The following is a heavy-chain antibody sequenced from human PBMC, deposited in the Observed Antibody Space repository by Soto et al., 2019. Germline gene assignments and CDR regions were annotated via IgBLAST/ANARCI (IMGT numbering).Heavy chain of an antibody. CDR3: ARNRYYYDSSGHNY. V-gene: IGHV1-69*13. Sequence: SVKVSCKASGGTFSSYAISWVRQAPGQGLEWMGGIIPIFGTANYAQKFQGRVTITADESTSTAYMELSSLRSEDTAVYYCARNRYYYDSSGHNYWGQGTLVTVS. J-gene: IGHJ4*02. CDR1: GGTFSSYA. CDR2: IIPIFGTA. D-gene: IGHD3-22*01.